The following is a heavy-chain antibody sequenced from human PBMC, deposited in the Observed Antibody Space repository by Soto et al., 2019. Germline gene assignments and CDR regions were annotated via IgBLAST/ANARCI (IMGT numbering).Heavy chain of an antibody. CDR2: ISHDGNIK. J-gene: IGHJ4*02. D-gene: IGHD3-3*01. CDR1: GFSFSSYA. V-gene: IGHV3-30*18. Sequence: QVQLVESGGGVVQPGRSLRLSCAASGFSFSSYAMHWVRQAPGKGLEWVAIISHDGNIKRYADFVEGRFIVFRDNSNNILLLQMESLKTDDTAVYYCAKELAYGDFWRCLEYWGQGTLVTVAS. CDR3: AKELAYGDFWRCLEY.